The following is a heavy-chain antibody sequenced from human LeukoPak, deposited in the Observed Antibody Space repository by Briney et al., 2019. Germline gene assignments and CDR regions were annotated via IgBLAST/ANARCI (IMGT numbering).Heavy chain of an antibody. CDR3: ARASSDYVWGSYRSPYYYYGMDV. J-gene: IGHJ6*04. CDR1: GGTFSSYA. CDR2: IIPIFGTA. Sequence: ASVKVSCKASGGTFSSYAISWVRQAPGQGLEWMGWIIPIFGTANYAQKFQGRVTITADKSTSTAYMELSSLRSEDTAVYYCARASSDYVWGSYRSPYYYYGMDVWGKGTTVTVSS. D-gene: IGHD3-16*02. V-gene: IGHV1-69*06.